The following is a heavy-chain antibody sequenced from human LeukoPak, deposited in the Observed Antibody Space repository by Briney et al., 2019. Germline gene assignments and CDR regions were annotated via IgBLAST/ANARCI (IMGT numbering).Heavy chain of an antibody. D-gene: IGHD4-17*01. CDR1: GYTFTRYG. CDR3: ARMTVTTDSYYYYMDV. J-gene: IGHJ6*03. V-gene: IGHV1-18*01. Sequence: GASVKVSCKASGYTFTRYGISWVRQAPGQGLEWMGWISAYNGNTNYAQELQGRVTMTTDTSTSTAYMELRSLRSDDTAVYYCARMTVTTDSYYYYMDVWGKGTTVTVSS. CDR2: ISAYNGNT.